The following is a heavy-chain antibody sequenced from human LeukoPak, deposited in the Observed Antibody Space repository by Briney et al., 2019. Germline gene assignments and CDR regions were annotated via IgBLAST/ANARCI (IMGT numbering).Heavy chain of an antibody. CDR2: LYLSRTT. V-gene: IGHV4-39*01. CDR1: GGSISGGSHH. J-gene: IGHJ4*02. D-gene: IGHD5-12*01. CDR3: VRHDGRGGATMGSLDS. Sequence: SETLSLTCAVSGGSISGGSHHWGWFRQSPGKGLEWIGSLYLSRTTYYNPSLNSRVTISVDTSKNQFSLQLNSVTAADTAVYYCVRHDGRGGATMGSLDSWGQGSLVTVSS.